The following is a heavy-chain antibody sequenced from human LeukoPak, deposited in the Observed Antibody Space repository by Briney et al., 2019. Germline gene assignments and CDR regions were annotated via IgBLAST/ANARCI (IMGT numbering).Heavy chain of an antibody. D-gene: IGHD3-22*01. CDR3: XXXXXSEMGPYYDSSGTFDS. CDR1: GGSFSGYY. CDR2: INHSGST. Sequence: ETLXLTCAVYGGSFSGYYWSWIRQPPGKGLEWIGEINHSGSTNYNPSLKSRVTISVDTSKNQFSLKLSSVTAADTAVYYCXXXXXSEMGPYYDSSGTFDSWGQGTVVTVSS. J-gene: IGHJ4*02. V-gene: IGHV4-34*01.